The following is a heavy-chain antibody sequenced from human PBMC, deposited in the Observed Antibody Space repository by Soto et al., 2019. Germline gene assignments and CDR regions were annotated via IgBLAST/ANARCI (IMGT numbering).Heavy chain of an antibody. D-gene: IGHD2-21*01. CDR3: ARDNGLAGSFDP. CDR1: GFTFSTYS. Sequence: GSLRLSCAASGFTFSTYSMNWVRQAPGKGLEWVSYISYTSSTIYYADSVKGRFTISRDNAKNSLFLQMHSLRDEDTAVYYCARDNGLAGSFDPWGQGPLVTVSS. CDR2: ISYTSSTI. J-gene: IGHJ5*02. V-gene: IGHV3-48*02.